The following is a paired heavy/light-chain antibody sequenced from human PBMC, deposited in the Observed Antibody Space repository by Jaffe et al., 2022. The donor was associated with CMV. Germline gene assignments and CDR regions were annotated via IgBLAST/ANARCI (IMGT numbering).Light chain of an antibody. Sequence: EIVLTQSPGTLSLSPGERATLSCRASQSVSSSYLAWYQQKPGQAPRLLIYGASSRATGIPDRFSGSGSGTDFTLTISRLEPEDFAVYYCQQYGSSPPDFGGGTKVEIK. CDR1: QSVSSSY. V-gene: IGKV3-20*01. J-gene: IGKJ4*01. CDR3: QQYGSSPPD. CDR2: GAS.
Heavy chain of an antibody. CDR1: GFTFSSYS. CDR3: ARCPSLAMVKWYYYYYYYMDV. CDR2: ISSSSSYI. Sequence: EVQLVESGGGLVKPGGSLRLSCAASGFTFSSYSMNWVRQAPGKGLEWVSSISSSSSYIYYADSVKGRFTISRDNAKNSLYLQMNSLRAEDTAVYYCARCPSLAMVKWYYYYYYYMDVWGKGTTVTVSS. V-gene: IGHV3-21*01. D-gene: IGHD5-18*01. J-gene: IGHJ6*03.